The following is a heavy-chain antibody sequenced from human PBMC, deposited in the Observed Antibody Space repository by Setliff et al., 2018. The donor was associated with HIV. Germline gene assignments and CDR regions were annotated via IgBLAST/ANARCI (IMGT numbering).Heavy chain of an antibody. CDR3: ARDIPHDYTFWSGSTRFDP. CDR2: INPNSGGA. D-gene: IGHD3-3*01. J-gene: IGHJ5*02. Sequence: ASVKVSCKASKYTFTGYYLHWVRQAPGQGLEWMGWINPNSGGAKYAQKFQGRVTMTRDTSISTAYMELSSLRSDDTAVYYCARDIPHDYTFWSGSTRFDPWGQGTLVTVSS. V-gene: IGHV1-2*02. CDR1: KYTFTGYY.